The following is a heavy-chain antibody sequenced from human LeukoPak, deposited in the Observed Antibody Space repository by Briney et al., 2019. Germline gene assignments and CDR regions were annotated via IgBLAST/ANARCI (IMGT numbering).Heavy chain of an antibody. CDR3: ARGNYDFWSGYSYWPRYFDY. J-gene: IGHJ4*02. CDR2: IYSGGST. Sequence: GGSLRLSCAASGFTVSGNYMSWVRQAPGKGLEWVSVIYSGGSTYYADSVKGRFTISRHNSKNTLYLQMNSLRAEDTAVYYCARGNYDFWSGYSYWPRYFDYWGQGTLVTVSS. D-gene: IGHD3-3*01. CDR1: GFTVSGNY. V-gene: IGHV3-53*04.